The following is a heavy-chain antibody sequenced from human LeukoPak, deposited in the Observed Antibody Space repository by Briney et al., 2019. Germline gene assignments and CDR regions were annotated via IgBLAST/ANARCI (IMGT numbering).Heavy chain of an antibody. Sequence: GGSLRLSCAASGFTFRSYAMSWVRQAPGKGLEWVSAISGSGGSTYYADSVKGRFTISRDNSKNTLYLQMNSLGAEDTAVYYCAKQGYYDFSFDPWGQGTLVTVSS. CDR3: AKQGYYDFSFDP. J-gene: IGHJ5*02. CDR2: ISGSGGST. D-gene: IGHD3-3*01. CDR1: GFTFRSYA. V-gene: IGHV3-23*01.